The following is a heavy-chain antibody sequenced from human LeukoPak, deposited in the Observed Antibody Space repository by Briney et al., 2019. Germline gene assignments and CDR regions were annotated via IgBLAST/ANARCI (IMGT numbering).Heavy chain of an antibody. CDR1: GFTFSSYA. J-gene: IGHJ4*02. Sequence: GGSLRLSCAASGFTFSSYAMSWVRQAPGKGLEWVSTISANGGTTLYADSVKGRFTVSRDISKNTLFLQMNSLRADDTAVYYCAKKFYYGSGSYYALLDYWGQGTLVTVSS. CDR3: AKKFYYGSGSYYALLDY. D-gene: IGHD3-10*01. V-gene: IGHV3-23*01. CDR2: ISANGGTT.